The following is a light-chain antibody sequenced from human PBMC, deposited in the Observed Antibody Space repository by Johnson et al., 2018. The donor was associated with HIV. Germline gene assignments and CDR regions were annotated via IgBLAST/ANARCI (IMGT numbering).Light chain of an antibody. V-gene: IGLV1-51*02. Sequence: QSVLTQPPSVSAAPGQKVTISCSGSDSNIGDNYVSWYRHLPGTAPKLLIYENNKRPSGIPDRFSGSKSATSATLGITGLQTGDEADYYCGTWHSSLNGYVFGSGTKVTVL. CDR2: ENN. CDR1: DSNIGDNY. CDR3: GTWHSSLNGYV. J-gene: IGLJ1*01.